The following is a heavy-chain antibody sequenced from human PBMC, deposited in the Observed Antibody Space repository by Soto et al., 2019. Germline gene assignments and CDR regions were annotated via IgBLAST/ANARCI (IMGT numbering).Heavy chain of an antibody. J-gene: IGHJ4*02. Sequence: VQLVESGGGVVQPGRSLRLSCAASGFTFSSYGMHWVRQAPGKGLEWVAVIWYDGSNKYYADSVKGRFTISRDNSKNTLYLQMNSLRAEDTAVYYCARDSSYSYGYASWNYFDYWGQGTLVTVSS. V-gene: IGHV3-33*01. CDR1: GFTFSSYG. CDR3: ARDSSYSYGYASWNYFDY. D-gene: IGHD5-18*01. CDR2: IWYDGSNK.